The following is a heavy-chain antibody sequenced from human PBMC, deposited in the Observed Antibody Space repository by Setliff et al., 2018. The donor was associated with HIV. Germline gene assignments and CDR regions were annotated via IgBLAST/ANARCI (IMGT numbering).Heavy chain of an antibody. D-gene: IGHD2-2*03. Sequence: ASVKVSCKASGGIFNTYGMNWVRQATGQGLEWMGWMNPNSGNTAYAQKFQGRVTMPRNTSISTAYMELSSRRSEDTAVYYCPRGGPGSRFGYYWFDLWGQGTPVAVSS. J-gene: IGHJ5*02. V-gene: IGHV1-8*02. CDR3: PRGGPGSRFGYYWFDL. CDR2: MNPNSGNT. CDR1: GGIFNTYG.